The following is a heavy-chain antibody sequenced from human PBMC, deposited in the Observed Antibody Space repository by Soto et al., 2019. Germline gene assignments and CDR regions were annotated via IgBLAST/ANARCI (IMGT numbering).Heavy chain of an antibody. J-gene: IGHJ4*02. V-gene: IGHV4-59*01. CDR2: VYYNGGT. CDR3: ARDLGTYYYDY. D-gene: IGHD7-27*01. Sequence: SEPLSLTCTVSGGSISNYYWRWIRQSPGKGLEWIAYVYYNGGTNYNPSLKSRVTISMDTSKNQFSLKLSSVTAADTAVYYCARDLGTYYYDYWGLGSLVTVSS. CDR1: GGSISNYY.